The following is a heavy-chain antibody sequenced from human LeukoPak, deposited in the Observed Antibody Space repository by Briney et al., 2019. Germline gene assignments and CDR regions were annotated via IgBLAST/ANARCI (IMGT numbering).Heavy chain of an antibody. D-gene: IGHD3-22*01. CDR1: GYSFTAFY. J-gene: IGHJ6*02. Sequence: ASVKVSCKTSGYSFTAFYIHWVRQAPGQGLEWMGWIHPRRGDTNYAQKFQGRVTMTRDTSISTGYMELSGLASDDAAVYYCARTSVEVGQNYYGMDVWGQGTTVTVSS. CDR3: ARTSVEVGQNYYGMDV. V-gene: IGHV1-2*02. CDR2: IHPRRGDT.